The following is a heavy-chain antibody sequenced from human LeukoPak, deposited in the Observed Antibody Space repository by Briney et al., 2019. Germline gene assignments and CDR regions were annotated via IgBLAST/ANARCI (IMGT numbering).Heavy chain of an antibody. D-gene: IGHD3-10*01. CDR1: GFIFSTYA. CDR3: AKVSAVVMVRGVITH. Sequence: GGSLRLSCAASGFIFSTYAMSWVRQAPGKGLEWVSAISGSGGDTHYADSVRGRFTISRDNSKNTLYLQMNSLRAEDTAVYYCAKVSAVVMVRGVITHWGQGTLVTVSS. J-gene: IGHJ4*02. V-gene: IGHV3-23*01. CDR2: ISGSGGDT.